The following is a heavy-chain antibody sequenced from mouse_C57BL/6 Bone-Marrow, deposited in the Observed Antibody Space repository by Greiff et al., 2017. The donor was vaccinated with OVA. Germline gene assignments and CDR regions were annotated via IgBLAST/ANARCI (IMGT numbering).Heavy chain of an antibody. D-gene: IGHD1-1*01. V-gene: IGHV1-64*01. CDR3: ARSITTVPRYFDV. CDR1: GYTFTSYW. J-gene: IGHJ1*03. Sequence: VQLQQTGAELVKPGASVKLSCKASGYTFTSYWMPWVKQRPGQGLEWIGMIHPNSGSTNYNEKFKSKATLTVDKSSSTAYMQLSSLTSEDSAVYYCARSITTVPRYFDVWGTGTTVTVSS. CDR2: IHPNSGST.